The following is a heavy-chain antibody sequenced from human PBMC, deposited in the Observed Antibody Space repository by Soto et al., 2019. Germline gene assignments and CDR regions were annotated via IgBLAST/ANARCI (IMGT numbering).Heavy chain of an antibody. D-gene: IGHD6-13*01. J-gene: IGHJ4*02. CDR3: ARDLLGIARAY. V-gene: IGHV3-7*01. Sequence: GSLTLSCSPSGFTFSSYCMSWVLQAPGKGLEWVSNIKQDGSEKYYVYSVKCRFTISRDNAKNSLYLQMNSLRAEDTAVYYCARDLLGIARAYWGQGTLVTVSS. CDR1: GFTFSSYC. CDR2: IKQDGSEK.